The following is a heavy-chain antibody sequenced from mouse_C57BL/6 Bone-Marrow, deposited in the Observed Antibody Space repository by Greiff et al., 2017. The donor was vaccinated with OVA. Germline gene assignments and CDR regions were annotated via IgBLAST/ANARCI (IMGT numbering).Heavy chain of an antibody. D-gene: IGHD2-1*01. V-gene: IGHV1-55*01. CDR3: ARSDVYYGNYYFDV. J-gene: IGHJ1*03. CDR1: GYTFTSYW. Sequence: QVQLKQSGAELVKPGASVKMSCKASGYTFTSYWITWVKQRPGQGLEWIGDIYPGSGSTNYNEKFKSKATLTVDTSSSTAYMQLSSLTSEDSAVYYCARSDVYYGNYYFDVWGTGTTVTVSS. CDR2: IYPGSGST.